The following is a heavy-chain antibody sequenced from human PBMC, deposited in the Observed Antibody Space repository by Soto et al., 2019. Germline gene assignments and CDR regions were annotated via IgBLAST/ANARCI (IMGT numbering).Heavy chain of an antibody. V-gene: IGHV4-59*01. CDR1: GGSITSYY. J-gene: IGHJ4*02. CDR3: ARRYGTTFDH. Sequence: QVQLQESGPGLVKPSETLSLTCTVSGGSITSYYWSWIRQPPGKGLEWIGYIYYSGSTNYNPSLKSRVTISVDTSKNPSSLTLSLKLSSVTAADTALYYCARRYGTTFDHWGQGTLVTVSS. D-gene: IGHD1-7*01. CDR2: IYYSGST.